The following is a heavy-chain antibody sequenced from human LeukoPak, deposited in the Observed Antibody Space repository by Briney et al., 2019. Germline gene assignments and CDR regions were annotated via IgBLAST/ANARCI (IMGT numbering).Heavy chain of an antibody. Sequence: SETLSLTCTVSGGSISVYYWSWIRQPPGKGLEWIGYIYYSGSTNYNPSLKSRVTISGDTSTNQFSLKLTSVTAADTAVYYCAVDYGGTSGGFDIWGQGTMVTVSS. J-gene: IGHJ3*02. V-gene: IGHV4-59*01. CDR1: GGSISVYY. CDR3: AVDYGGTSGGFDI. D-gene: IGHD4-23*01. CDR2: IYYSGST.